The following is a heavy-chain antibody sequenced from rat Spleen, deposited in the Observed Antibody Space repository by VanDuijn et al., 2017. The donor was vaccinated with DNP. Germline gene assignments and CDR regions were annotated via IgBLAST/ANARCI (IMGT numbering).Heavy chain of an antibody. CDR2: ISYDGSST. CDR1: GFTFSNYD. V-gene: IGHV5-29*01. J-gene: IGHJ2*01. D-gene: IGHD1-4*01. CDR3: ASRPPPTRGPFDY. Sequence: EVQLVESGGGPVQPGRSLKLSCVASGFTFSNYDMAWVRQAPTKGLEWVASISYDGSSTYHRDSVKGRFTISRDNAKSTLYLQMDSLRSEDTATYYCASRPPPTRGPFDYWGQGVTVTVSS.